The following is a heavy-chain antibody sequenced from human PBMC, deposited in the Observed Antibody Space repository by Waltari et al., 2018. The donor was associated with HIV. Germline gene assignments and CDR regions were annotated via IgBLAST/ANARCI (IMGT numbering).Heavy chain of an antibody. CDR3: ARGGFYGSGSKVN. Sequence: EVQLVESGGGLVQPGGSLRLSCAASGFTFSRYWMSWVRQVPGKGLEWVANIKQDGSEKYYVDSVNGRFTISRDNAENSLYLQMNSLRAEDTAVYYCARGGFYGSGSKVNWGQGTLVTVSS. CDR1: GFTFSRYW. V-gene: IGHV3-7*04. D-gene: IGHD3-10*01. CDR2: IKQDGSEK. J-gene: IGHJ4*02.